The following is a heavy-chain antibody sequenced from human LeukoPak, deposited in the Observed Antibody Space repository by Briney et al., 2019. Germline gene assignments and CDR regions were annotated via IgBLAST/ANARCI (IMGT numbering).Heavy chain of an antibody. CDR1: GGSISSSNW. D-gene: IGHD3-10*01. V-gene: IGHV4-4*02. Sequence: PSETLSPTCAVSGGSISSSNWWSWVRQPPGKGLEWIGEIYHSGSTNYNPSLKSRVTISVDKSKNQFSLKLSSVTAADTAVYYCARTGRITMVRGVIIARDYYFDYWGQGTLVTVSS. CDR3: ARTGRITMVRGVIIARDYYFDY. J-gene: IGHJ4*02. CDR2: IYHSGST.